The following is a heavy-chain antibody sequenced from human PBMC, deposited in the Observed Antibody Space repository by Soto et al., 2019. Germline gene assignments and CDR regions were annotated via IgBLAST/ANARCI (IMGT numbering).Heavy chain of an antibody. D-gene: IGHD3-16*01. V-gene: IGHV2-5*01. CDR1: GFSLRTTGVG. J-gene: IGHJ4*02. Sequence: QITLKESGPTLVEPTQTLTLTCTYSGFSLRTTGVGVGWIRQPPGKALEWLGIIYWNDDKRYSPSLKNRFTLTSDISKSQDVLTMTNMDPVDTATYYCAHTWGLPFDYWGQGTLVIVSS. CDR2: IYWNDDK. CDR3: AHTWGLPFDY.